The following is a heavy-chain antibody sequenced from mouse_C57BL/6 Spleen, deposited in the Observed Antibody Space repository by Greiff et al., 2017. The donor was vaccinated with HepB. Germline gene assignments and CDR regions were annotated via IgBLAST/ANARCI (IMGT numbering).Heavy chain of an antibody. Sequence: EVQLQESEGGLVQPGSSMKLSCTASGFTFSDYYMAWVRQVPEKGLEWVANINYDGSSTYYLDSLKSRFIISRDNAKNILYLQMSSLKSEDTATYYCARGSNFFDYWGQGTTLTVSS. J-gene: IGHJ2*01. D-gene: IGHD5-1*01. CDR2: INYDGSST. CDR1: GFTFSDYY. V-gene: IGHV5-16*01. CDR3: ARGSNFFDY.